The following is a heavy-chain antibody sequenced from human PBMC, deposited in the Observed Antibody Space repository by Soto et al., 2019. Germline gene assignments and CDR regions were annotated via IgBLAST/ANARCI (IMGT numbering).Heavy chain of an antibody. CDR1: GYTFTSYG. D-gene: IGHD1-26*01. Sequence: QVQLVQSGAEVKKPGASVKVSCKASGYTFTSYGISWVRQAPGQGREWMGWISAYNGNTNYAQKLQGRVTMTTDTSKSTAYMELRSLRSDDTAVYYCARHSPRIVGAPRCDRSYYYDGRDVWGQGTTVTVSS. V-gene: IGHV1-18*01. CDR3: ARHSPRIVGAPRCDRSYYYDGRDV. CDR2: ISAYNGNT. J-gene: IGHJ6*02.